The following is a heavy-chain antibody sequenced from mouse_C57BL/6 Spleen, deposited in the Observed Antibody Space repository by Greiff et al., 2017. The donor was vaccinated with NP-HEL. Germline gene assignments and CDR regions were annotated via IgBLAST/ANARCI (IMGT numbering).Heavy chain of an antibody. CDR2: ISSGGDYI. D-gene: IGHD1-1*01. Sequence: EVKLEESGEGLVKPGGSLKLSCAASGFTFSSYAMSWVRQTPEKRLEWVAYISSGGDYIYYADTVKGRFTISRDNARNTLYLQMSSLKSEDTAMYYCTRDQHYYGSSSYYFDYWGQGTTLTVSS. CDR1: GFTFSSYA. CDR3: TRDQHYYGSSSYYFDY. J-gene: IGHJ2*01. V-gene: IGHV5-9-1*02.